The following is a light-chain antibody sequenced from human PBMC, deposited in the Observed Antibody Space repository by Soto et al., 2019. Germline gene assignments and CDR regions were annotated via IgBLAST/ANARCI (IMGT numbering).Light chain of an antibody. CDR3: GTWDGSLSEVV. V-gene: IGLV1-51*01. CDR1: GSNIGKNY. J-gene: IGLJ2*01. Sequence: QSVLTQPPSVSAAPGQKVTISCSGSGSNIGKNYVSWYQQLPGTAPKPLIYDNSKRPSGIPDRFSGSKSGTSATLGITGLQTGDEADYYCGTWDGSLSEVVFGGGTKLTVL. CDR2: DNS.